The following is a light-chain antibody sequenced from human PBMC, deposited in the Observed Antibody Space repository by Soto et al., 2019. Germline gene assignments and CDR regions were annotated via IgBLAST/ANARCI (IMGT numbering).Light chain of an antibody. CDR1: QSVSSY. CDR3: QQYNNWPLT. J-gene: IGKJ1*01. CDR2: DAS. V-gene: IGKV3-11*01. Sequence: EFVLTQSPATLSLSPGEMATLYCSASQSVSSYLAWYQQKPGQAPRLLIYDASNRATGIPARFSGTGSGTEFTLTISSLQSEDFAVYYCQQYNNWPLTFGQGTKVDIK.